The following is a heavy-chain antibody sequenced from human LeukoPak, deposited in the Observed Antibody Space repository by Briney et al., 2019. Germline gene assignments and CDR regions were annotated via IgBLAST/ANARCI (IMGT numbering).Heavy chain of an antibody. J-gene: IGHJ4*02. D-gene: IGHD3-22*01. CDR1: GFTFSNYW. CDR2: IKQDGSEK. Sequence: GGSLRLSCADSGFTFSNYWMSWVRQAPVKGLEWVTNIKQDGSEKYYVDSVKGRFTISRDNAKNSLYLQMNSLRAEDTAVYYCARTRITMIVGLASRFDYWGQGTLVTVSS. V-gene: IGHV3-7*01. CDR3: ARTRITMIVGLASRFDY.